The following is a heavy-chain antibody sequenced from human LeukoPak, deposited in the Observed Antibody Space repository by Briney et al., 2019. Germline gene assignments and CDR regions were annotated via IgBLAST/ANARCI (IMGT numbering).Heavy chain of an antibody. V-gene: IGHV1-2*02. Sequence: ASVKVSCKASGYRFTDYWIQWVRQAPGQGLEWMGWINTNTGGTVYAQKFQGRVTMPRDTSLTTSYMDLSRLTSDDTAVYYCARGGSFHEFDVWGQGTMVIVSS. CDR2: INTNTGGT. CDR3: ARGGSFHEFDV. CDR1: GYRFTDYW. D-gene: IGHD3-10*01. J-gene: IGHJ3*01.